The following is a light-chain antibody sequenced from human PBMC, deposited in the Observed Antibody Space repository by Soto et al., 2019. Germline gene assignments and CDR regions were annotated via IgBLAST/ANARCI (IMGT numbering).Light chain of an antibody. CDR2: GAS. J-gene: IGKJ1*01. Sequence: EIVMTQSPATLSVSPGERATLSCRASQSVSSNFAWYQQKPGQAPRLLIYGASTRATGIPARFSGSGSGTEFTPTISSLQSEDFAVYYCQQYNNWPRTFGKGTKVEIK. CDR3: QQYNNWPRT. V-gene: IGKV3-15*01. CDR1: QSVSSN.